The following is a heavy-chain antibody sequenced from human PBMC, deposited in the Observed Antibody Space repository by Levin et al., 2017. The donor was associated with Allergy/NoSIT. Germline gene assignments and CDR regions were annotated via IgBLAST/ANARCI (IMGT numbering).Heavy chain of an antibody. Sequence: SETLSLTCSISGGSISSSSYYWGWIRQPPGKGLEWIGTIYYSGSTYYNASLKSRVTISVDTSKNQFPLKLSSVTAADTAFYYCARHVRFGSGTYHIDPWGQGILVTVSS. J-gene: IGHJ5*02. CDR3: ARHVRFGSGTYHIDP. CDR2: IYYSGST. CDR1: GGSISSSSYY. D-gene: IGHD3-10*01. V-gene: IGHV4-39*01.